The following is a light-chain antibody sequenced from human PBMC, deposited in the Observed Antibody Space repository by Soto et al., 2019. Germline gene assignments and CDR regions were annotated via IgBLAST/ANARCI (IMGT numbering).Light chain of an antibody. CDR2: AAS. V-gene: IGKV1-9*01. CDR1: QGIATY. CDR3: QQLNSYPRT. Sequence: LTQSPSSLSASVGDRVTITCRASQGIATYLAWYQQKPGQAPNLLIYAASTLQSGVPSRFSGGGSGTDFTLTISSLEPEDFATYYCQQLNSYPRTFGGGTKVEL. J-gene: IGKJ4*01.